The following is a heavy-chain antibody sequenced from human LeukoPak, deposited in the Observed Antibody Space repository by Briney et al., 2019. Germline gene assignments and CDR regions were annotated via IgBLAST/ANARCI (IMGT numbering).Heavy chain of an antibody. Sequence: PSETLSLTCTVSGGSISSYYWSWIRQPPGKGLEWIGYIYYSGSTNYNPSLKSRVTISVDTSKNQFSLKLSSVTAADTAVYYCAREEALGSGSFDYWGQGTLVTVSS. V-gene: IGHV4-59*01. D-gene: IGHD1-26*01. CDR1: GGSISSYY. CDR2: IYYSGST. CDR3: AREEALGSGSFDY. J-gene: IGHJ4*02.